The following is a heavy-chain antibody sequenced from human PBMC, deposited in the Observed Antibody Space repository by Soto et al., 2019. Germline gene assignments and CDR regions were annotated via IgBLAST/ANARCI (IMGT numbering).Heavy chain of an antibody. CDR3: ARVRAAAGARFDY. V-gene: IGHV4-59*01. CDR2: IYYSGST. J-gene: IGHJ4*02. Sequence: SETLSLTCTVSGGSTSSYYCSWIRQPPGKGLEWIGYIYYSGSTNYNPSLKSRVTISVDTSKNQFSLKLSSVTAADTAVYYCARVRAAAGARFDYRGQRTLVTVSS. CDR1: GGSTSSYY. D-gene: IGHD6-13*01.